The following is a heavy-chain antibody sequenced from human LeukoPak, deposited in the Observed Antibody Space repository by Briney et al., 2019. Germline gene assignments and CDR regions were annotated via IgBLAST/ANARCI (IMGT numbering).Heavy chain of an antibody. D-gene: IGHD4-11*01. CDR2: ISGSGGST. J-gene: IGHJ4*02. V-gene: IGHV3-23*01. Sequence: GGSLRLSCAASGFTFSSYGMYWVRQAPGKGLEWVSAISGSGGSTYYADSAKGRFTISRDNSKNTLYLQMNSLRAEDTAVYYCAKDRHYSNYPRGYFDYWGQGTLVTVPS. CDR3: AKDRHYSNYPRGYFDY. CDR1: GFTFSSYG.